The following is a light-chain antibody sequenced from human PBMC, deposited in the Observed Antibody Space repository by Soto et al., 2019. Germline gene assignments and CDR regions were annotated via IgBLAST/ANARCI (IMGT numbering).Light chain of an antibody. J-gene: IGKJ5*01. Sequence: DIVKTQSPDSLSVSLGERATINCKSSQSALYSPNNENYLDWYLQKPGQSPQLLIYLASNRASGVPDRFSGSGSGTDFTLKISRVEAEDVGVYYCMQVLQSPITFGQGTRLEIK. CDR2: LAS. CDR3: MQVLQSPIT. V-gene: IGKV2-28*01. CDR1: QSALYSPNNENY.